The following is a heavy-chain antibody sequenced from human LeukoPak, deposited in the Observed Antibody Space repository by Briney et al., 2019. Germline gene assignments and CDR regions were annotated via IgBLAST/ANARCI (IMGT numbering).Heavy chain of an antibody. CDR2: ISDSGST. V-gene: IGHV4-59*08. D-gene: IGHD2-15*01. J-gene: IGHJ3*02. CDR3: ARHLRYCSGGTCYSSDAFDI. Sequence: SETLSLTCTVSGVSISTFYWSWIRQPPGEGLEWLGYISDSGSTNYNPSLQSRITISVDTSKNQFSLKLSSVTAADTAVYYCARHLRYCSGGTCYSSDAFDIWGRGTMVTVSS. CDR1: GVSISTFY.